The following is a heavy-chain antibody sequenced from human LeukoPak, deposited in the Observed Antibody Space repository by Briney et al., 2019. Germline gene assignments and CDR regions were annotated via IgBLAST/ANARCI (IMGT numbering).Heavy chain of an antibody. CDR2: ISSSTSYI. CDR1: GFTFSSYS. V-gene: IGHV3-21*01. Sequence: GESLRLSCAASGFTFSSYSMNWVRQAPGKGLEWVSYISSSTSYIYYADSVKGRFTISRDNAKNSVYLQMNSLRVEDTAVYYCATDSDWGQGTLVTVSS. J-gene: IGHJ4*02. CDR3: ATDSD.